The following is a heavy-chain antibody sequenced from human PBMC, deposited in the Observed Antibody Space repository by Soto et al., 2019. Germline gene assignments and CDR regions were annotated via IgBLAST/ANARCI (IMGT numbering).Heavy chain of an antibody. CDR2: INPILSMS. V-gene: IGHV1-69*02. CDR1: GDTFTFYS. J-gene: IGHJ4*02. D-gene: IGHD3-10*01. Sequence: QVQLVQSGAEVKRPGSSVKVSCKASGDTFTFYSINWVRQAPGLGLEWMGRINPILSMSNYAQRFQGRVTMTAEKSTSTAYMELSSLRFEDTAIYYCASSYGSGYRAFDYWGQGALVTVSS. CDR3: ASSYGSGYRAFDY.